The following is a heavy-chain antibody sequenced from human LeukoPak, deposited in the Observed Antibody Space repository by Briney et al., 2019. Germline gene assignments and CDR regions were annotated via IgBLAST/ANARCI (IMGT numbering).Heavy chain of an antibody. V-gene: IGHV4-4*02. CDR1: GGSISSNNW. J-gene: IGHJ6*03. CDR2: IHQSGST. Sequence: SGTLSLTCAVSGGSISSNNWWSWVRQPPGKGLEWIGGIHQSGSTNYNPSLQNRITISVDKSKNEFSLEVNSLTAADTAVYYCARNGYFCMDVWGKGTTVTVSS. CDR3: ARNGYFCMDV. D-gene: IGHD2-8*01.